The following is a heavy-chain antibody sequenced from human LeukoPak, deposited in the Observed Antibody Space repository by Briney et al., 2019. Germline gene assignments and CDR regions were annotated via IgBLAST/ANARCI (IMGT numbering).Heavy chain of an antibody. V-gene: IGHV1-8*03. D-gene: IGHD1-20*01. CDR1: GYTFTSYD. Sequence: ASVKVSCKGSGYTFTSYDINWVRQATGQGLEWMGWMNPNSGNTGYAQKFQGRVTITRNTSISTAYMELSSLRSEDTAVYYCARGNWNDADAFDIWGQGTMVTVSS. CDR2: MNPNSGNT. CDR3: ARGNWNDADAFDI. J-gene: IGHJ3*02.